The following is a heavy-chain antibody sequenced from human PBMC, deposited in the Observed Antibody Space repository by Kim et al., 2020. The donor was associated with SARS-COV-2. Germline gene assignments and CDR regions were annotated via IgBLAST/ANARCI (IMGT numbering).Heavy chain of an antibody. CDR3: AREQGIAVAVDYYSYGMDV. D-gene: IGHD6-19*01. J-gene: IGHJ6*02. V-gene: IGHV3-11*06. Sequence: GRFTISRDNAKNSLYLQMNSLRAEDTAVYYCAREQGIAVAVDYYSYGMDVWGQGTTVTVSS.